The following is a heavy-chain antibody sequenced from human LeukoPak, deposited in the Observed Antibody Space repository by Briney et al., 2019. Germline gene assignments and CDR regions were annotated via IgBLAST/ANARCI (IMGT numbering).Heavy chain of an antibody. V-gene: IGHV1-8*03. Sequence: GASVKVSCKASGYTFTSYDINWVRQATGQGLEWMGWMNPNSGNTGYAQKFQGRVTITRNTSISTAYMELSSLRSGDTAVYYCARAGSITIFGVVIMAAFDIWGQGTMVTVSS. D-gene: IGHD3-3*01. CDR2: MNPNSGNT. CDR1: GYTFTSYD. CDR3: ARAGSITIFGVVIMAAFDI. J-gene: IGHJ3*02.